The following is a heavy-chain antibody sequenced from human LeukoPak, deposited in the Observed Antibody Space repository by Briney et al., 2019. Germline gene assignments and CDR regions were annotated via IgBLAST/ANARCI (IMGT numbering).Heavy chain of an antibody. CDR2: IKQDGSEK. Sequence: PGGSLRHSCVASGFTFSNYWMHWVRQAPGKGLEWVANIKQDGSEKYYVDSVKGRFTISRDNAKNSLYLQMNSLRAEDTAVYYCARAMDVWGQGTTVTVSS. CDR1: GFTFSNYW. V-gene: IGHV3-7*04. CDR3: ARAMDV. J-gene: IGHJ6*02.